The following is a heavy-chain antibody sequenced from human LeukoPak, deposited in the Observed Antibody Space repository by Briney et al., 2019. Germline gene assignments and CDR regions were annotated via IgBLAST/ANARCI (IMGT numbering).Heavy chain of an antibody. CDR2: IKQGGSEK. D-gene: IGHD2-15*01. Sequence: QAGGSLRLSCSASGFSFSNYAMYWVRQAPGKGLEWVANIKQGGSEKYYVDSVKGRFTISRDNAKNSLYLQMNSLRAEDTAVYYCARDFGLRCSGGTCYSVYYYGMDVWGKGTTVTVPS. V-gene: IGHV3-7*03. CDR1: GFSFSNYA. CDR3: ARDFGLRCSGGTCYSVYYYGMDV. J-gene: IGHJ6*04.